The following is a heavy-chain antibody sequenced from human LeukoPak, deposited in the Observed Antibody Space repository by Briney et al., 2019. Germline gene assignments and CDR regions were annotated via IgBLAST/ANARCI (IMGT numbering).Heavy chain of an antibody. CDR3: ARENYVVAAGYYYYMDV. D-gene: IGHD2-2*01. V-gene: IGHV3-23*01. CDR2: ISGSGGST. Sequence: GGSLRLSCAASGFTFSSYAMSWVRQAPGKGLEWVSAISGSGGSTYYADSVKGRFTISRDNSKNTLYLQMNSLRAEDTAVYYCARENYVVAAGYYYYMDVWGKGTTVIVSS. CDR1: GFTFSSYA. J-gene: IGHJ6*03.